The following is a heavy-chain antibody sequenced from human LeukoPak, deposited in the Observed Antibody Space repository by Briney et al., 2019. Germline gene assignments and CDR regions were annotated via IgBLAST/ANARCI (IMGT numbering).Heavy chain of an antibody. CDR2: ISSSSSYI. Sequence: GGSLRLSCAASGFTFSSYSMNWVRQAPGKGLEWVSCISSSSSYIYYADSVKGRFTISRDNAKNSLYLQMNSLRAEDTAVYYCASGGYCSGGSCYSNGWFDTWGQGTLVTVSS. D-gene: IGHD2-15*01. V-gene: IGHV3-21*01. CDR3: ASGGYCSGGSCYSNGWFDT. CDR1: GFTFSSYS. J-gene: IGHJ5*02.